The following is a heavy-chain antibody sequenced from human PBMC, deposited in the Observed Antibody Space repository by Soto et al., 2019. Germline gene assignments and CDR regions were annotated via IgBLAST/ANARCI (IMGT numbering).Heavy chain of an antibody. V-gene: IGHV3-48*03. CDR2: ISSSGSTI. CDR1: GFTFSSYE. J-gene: IGHJ4*02. D-gene: IGHD3-10*01. Sequence: PGGSLRLSCAASGFTFSSYEMNWVRQAPGKGLEWVSYISSSGSTIYYADSVKGRFTISRDNAKNSLYLQMNSLRAEDTAVYYCARIDLWFGELIAQDDYWGQGTLVTVSS. CDR3: ARIDLWFGELIAQDDY.